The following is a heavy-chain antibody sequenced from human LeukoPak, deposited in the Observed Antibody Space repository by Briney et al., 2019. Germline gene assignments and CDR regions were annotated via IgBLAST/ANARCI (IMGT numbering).Heavy chain of an antibody. CDR3: ARVVRLQGASHWHFDL. Sequence: SEALSLTCVVYGGSLSGYYWSWMRQPPGKGLEWMGEINQSGSTNYNPSLKSRVTISVHTSKNQFSLKLSSVTAAHTAVYYCARVVRLQGASHWHFDLRGRGTLVTVSS. CDR2: INQSGST. CDR1: GGSLSGYY. J-gene: IGHJ2*01. V-gene: IGHV4-34*01. D-gene: IGHD1-26*01.